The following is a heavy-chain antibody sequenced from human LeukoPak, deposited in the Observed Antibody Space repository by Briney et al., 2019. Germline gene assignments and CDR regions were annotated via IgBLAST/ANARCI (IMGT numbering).Heavy chain of an antibody. Sequence: PGGSLRLSCAASGFTFSGYSMNWVRQAPGKGLEWVSSISSSSSYIYYADSVKGRFTISRDNAKNSLYLQMHSLRAEDTAVYYCAKAYSGYFDYWGQGTLVTVSS. V-gene: IGHV3-21*01. J-gene: IGHJ4*02. CDR2: ISSSSSYI. D-gene: IGHD2-15*01. CDR3: AKAYSGYFDY. CDR1: GFTFSGYS.